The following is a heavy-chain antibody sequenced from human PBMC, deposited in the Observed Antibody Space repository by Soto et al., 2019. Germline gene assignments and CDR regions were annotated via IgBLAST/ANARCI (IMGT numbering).Heavy chain of an antibody. CDR3: ARGNLTDPLGWWEHDYWYFDL. V-gene: IGHV4-34*01. CDR1: GGSFSGYY. CDR2: INHSGST. Sequence: SETLSLTCAVYGGSFSGYYWSWIRQPPGKGLEWIGEINHSGSTNYNPSLKSRVTISVDTSKNQFSLKLSSVTAADTAVYYCARGNLTDPLGWWEHDYWYFDLWGRGTLVTVSS. J-gene: IGHJ2*01. D-gene: IGHD1-26*01.